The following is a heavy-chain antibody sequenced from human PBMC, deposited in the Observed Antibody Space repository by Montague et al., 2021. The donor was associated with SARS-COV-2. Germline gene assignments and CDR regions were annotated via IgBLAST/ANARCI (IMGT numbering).Heavy chain of an antibody. CDR3: ARGTAAGTNFDY. V-gene: IGHV4-61*05. Sequence: SETLSLTCTVSIRSSTYYWAWIRQPPGKGLEWLGYIYYSGSTNYNPSLTSRVTISVDTSKNQFSLKLSSVTAADTAVYYCARGTAAGTNFDYWGQGTLVTVSS. J-gene: IGHJ4*02. CDR2: IYYSGST. D-gene: IGHD6-13*01. CDR1: IRSSTYY.